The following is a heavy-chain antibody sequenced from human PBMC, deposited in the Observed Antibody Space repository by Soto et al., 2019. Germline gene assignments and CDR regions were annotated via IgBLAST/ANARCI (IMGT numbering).Heavy chain of an antibody. CDR3: AKDGRGPYSSSWYDWFDP. Sequence: GGSLRLSCAASGFTFSSYAMSWVRQAPGKGLEWVSAISGSGGSTYYADSVKGRFTISRDNSKNTLYLQMNSLRAEDTAVYYCAKDGRGPYSSSWYDWFDPWGQGTLVTVSS. D-gene: IGHD6-13*01. V-gene: IGHV3-23*01. J-gene: IGHJ5*02. CDR1: GFTFSSYA. CDR2: ISGSGGST.